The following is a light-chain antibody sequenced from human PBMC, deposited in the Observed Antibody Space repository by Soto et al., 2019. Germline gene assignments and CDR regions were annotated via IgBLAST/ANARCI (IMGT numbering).Light chain of an antibody. CDR1: QSVSNN. Sequence: TQSPATLSVSPGDRATLSCRASQSVSNNLAWYQQRPGQAPRLLIYGASTRATGIPARFSGSGSGTEFTLTISSLQSEDFAVYYCQQYNDWPPWTFGQGTKVDIK. CDR2: GAS. J-gene: IGKJ1*01. V-gene: IGKV3-15*01. CDR3: QQYNDWPPWT.